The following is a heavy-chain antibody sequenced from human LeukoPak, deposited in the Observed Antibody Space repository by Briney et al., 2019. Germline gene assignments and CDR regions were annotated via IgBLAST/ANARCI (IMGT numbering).Heavy chain of an antibody. Sequence: GGSLRLSCAASGFTFSSYAMSWVRQAPGKGLEWVSAISGGGSTFYAGSVKGRFTISRDNSENTLYLQMNSLRAEDTAVYYCARAIGRAYYYLDYWGQGTLVTVSS. D-gene: IGHD2-21*01. CDR1: GFTFSSYA. V-gene: IGHV3-23*01. J-gene: IGHJ4*02. CDR2: ISGGGST. CDR3: ARAIGRAYYYLDY.